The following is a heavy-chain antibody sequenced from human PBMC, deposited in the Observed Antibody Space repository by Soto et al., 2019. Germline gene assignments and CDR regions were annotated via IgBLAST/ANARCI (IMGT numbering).Heavy chain of an antibody. V-gene: IGHV3-64D*06. CDR3: VKDRGYDSSGYSGWHYYYYGMDV. Sequence: GGSLWLCSASCGFPVMSYSVAVVCQATGKGLEYVSAISSNWGSTDYADSVKGRFTISRDNSKNTLYLQMSSLRAEDTAVYYCVKDRGYDSSGYSGWHYYYYGMDVWGQGPTV. CDR1: GFPVMSYS. D-gene: IGHD3-22*01. CDR2: ISSNWGST. J-gene: IGHJ6*02.